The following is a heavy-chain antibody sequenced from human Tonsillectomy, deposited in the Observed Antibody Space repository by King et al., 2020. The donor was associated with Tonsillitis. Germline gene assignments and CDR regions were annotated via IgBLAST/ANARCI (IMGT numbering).Heavy chain of an antibody. V-gene: IGHV3-30*04. Sequence: VQLVESGGGVVQPGRSLRLSCAASGFTFSNYAMHWVRQAPGKGLEWVAFTSYDGRVKTYADSVRGRFTISSDYSKNTLFLHIDSLRAEDTAVYYCARFNQWGRWDLFYYYGMDVWGQGTTVTVSS. CDR2: TSYDGRVK. CDR3: ARFNQWGRWDLFYYYGMDV. J-gene: IGHJ6*02. CDR1: GFTFSNYA. D-gene: IGHD1-14*01.